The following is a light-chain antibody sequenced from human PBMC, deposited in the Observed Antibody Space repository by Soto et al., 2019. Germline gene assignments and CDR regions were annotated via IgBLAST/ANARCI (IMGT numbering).Light chain of an antibody. Sequence: DIPMTQSPSSLSASVGDRVTITCRTSQDISNSLAWYQQKPGKVPELLIYGASTLQSGVPPRFSGRGSGTDFSLTISGLQPEDVATYYCQRYNSASTFGPGTKVEIK. J-gene: IGKJ1*01. CDR3: QRYNSAST. CDR2: GAS. V-gene: IGKV1-27*01. CDR1: QDISNS.